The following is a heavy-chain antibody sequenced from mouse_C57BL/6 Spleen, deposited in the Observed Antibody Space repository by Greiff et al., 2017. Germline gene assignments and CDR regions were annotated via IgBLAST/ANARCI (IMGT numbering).Heavy chain of an antibody. J-gene: IGHJ1*03. CDR1: GFTFSSYA. Sequence: EVQVVESGEGLVKPGGSLKLSCAASGFTFSSYAMSWVRQTPEKRLEWVAYISSGGDYIYYADTVKGRFTISRDNARNTLYLQMSSLKSEDTAMYYCTRAEYYGSRGYWYFDVWGTGTTVTVSS. D-gene: IGHD1-1*01. CDR2: ISSGGDYI. V-gene: IGHV5-9-1*02. CDR3: TRAEYYGSRGYWYFDV.